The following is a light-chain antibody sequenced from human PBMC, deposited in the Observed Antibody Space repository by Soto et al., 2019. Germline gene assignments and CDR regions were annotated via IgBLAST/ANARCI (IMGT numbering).Light chain of an antibody. CDR2: DDS. CDR3: SSYTSSSNWV. Sequence: QSVLTQPASVSGSPGQSITISCTGTSSDVGGYKYVSWYQQHSGKAPKLMIYDDSNRPSGVSNRFSGSKSGNTASLTISGLQAADAADYFCSSYTSSSNWVFGGGTQLTVL. J-gene: IGLJ3*02. CDR1: SSDVGGYKY. V-gene: IGLV2-14*01.